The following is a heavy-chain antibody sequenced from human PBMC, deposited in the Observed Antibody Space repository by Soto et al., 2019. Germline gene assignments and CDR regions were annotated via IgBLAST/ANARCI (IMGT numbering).Heavy chain of an antibody. D-gene: IGHD6-13*01. J-gene: IGHJ5*02. Sequence: GGSLRLSCAASGFTFSIYAMSWVRQAPGKGLEWVSAISGSGGSTYYADSVKGRFTISRDNSKNTLYLQMNSLRAEDTAVYYCVKGIAAAGSQYNWFDPWGQGTLVTVSS. CDR1: GFTFSIYA. V-gene: IGHV3-23*01. CDR2: ISGSGGST. CDR3: VKGIAAAGSQYNWFDP.